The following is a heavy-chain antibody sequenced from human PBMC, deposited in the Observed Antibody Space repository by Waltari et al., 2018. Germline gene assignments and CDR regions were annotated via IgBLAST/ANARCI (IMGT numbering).Heavy chain of an antibody. D-gene: IGHD4-17*01. V-gene: IGHV2-5*01. Sequence: QESGPGLVKPSETLSLTCTFSGFSLSTGGVGVGWIRQPPGKALEWLALIYWNDDKRYSPSLKSKLTITKDTSKNQVVLTMTNMDPVDTATYYCAHSDIGEGTEGAFDIWGQGTMVTVSS. CDR3: AHSDIGEGTEGAFDI. J-gene: IGHJ3*02. CDR1: GFSLSTGGVG. CDR2: IYWNDDK.